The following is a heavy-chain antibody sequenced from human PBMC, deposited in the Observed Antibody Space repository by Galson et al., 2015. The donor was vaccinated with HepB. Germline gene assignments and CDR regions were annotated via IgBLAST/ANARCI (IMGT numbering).Heavy chain of an antibody. J-gene: IGHJ1*01. CDR2: ISSSSSYI. Sequence: SLRLSCAASGFTFSSYSMNWVRQAPGKGLEWVSSISSSSSYIYYADSVKGRFTISRDNAKNSLYLQMNSLRAEDTAVYYCARGWIGVAEYFQHWGQGTLVTVSS. D-gene: IGHD2-2*03. CDR3: ARGWIGVAEYFQH. V-gene: IGHV3-21*01. CDR1: GFTFSSYS.